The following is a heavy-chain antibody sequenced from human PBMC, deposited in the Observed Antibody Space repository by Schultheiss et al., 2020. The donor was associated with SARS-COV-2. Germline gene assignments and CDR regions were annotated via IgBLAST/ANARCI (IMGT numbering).Heavy chain of an antibody. D-gene: IGHD3-16*01. V-gene: IGHV3-11*04. J-gene: IGHJ4*02. CDR1: GFTFSDYY. CDR2: ISSSGSTI. CDR3: ASEPPFTFGGVIN. Sequence: GGSLRLSCAASGFTFSDYYMSWIRQAPGKGLEWVSYISSSGSTIYYADSVKGRFTISRDNAKNSLFLQMNSLRVDDTAVYYCASEPPFTFGGVINWGQGTLVTVSS.